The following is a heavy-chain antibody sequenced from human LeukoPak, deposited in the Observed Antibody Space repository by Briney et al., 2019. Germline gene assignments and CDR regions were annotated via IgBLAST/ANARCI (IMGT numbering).Heavy chain of an antibody. J-gene: IGHJ4*02. CDR1: GGSISSYY. Sequence: PSETLSLTCTVSGGSISSYYWSWIRQPPGKGLEWIGSIYYSGSTYYNPSLKSRVTISVDTSKNQFSLELSSVTAADTAVYYCARLYSNYGAYWGQGTLVTVSS. CDR3: ARLYSNYGAY. CDR2: IYYSGST. D-gene: IGHD4-11*01. V-gene: IGHV4-59*05.